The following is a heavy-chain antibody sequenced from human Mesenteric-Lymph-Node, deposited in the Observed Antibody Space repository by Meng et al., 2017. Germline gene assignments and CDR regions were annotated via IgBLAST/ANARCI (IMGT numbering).Heavy chain of an antibody. V-gene: IGHV3-7*01. CDR1: GFTFSSYW. CDR2: IKQDGSEK. CDR3: ARDLQVRGTAAGTQDLDY. J-gene: IGHJ4*02. D-gene: IGHD6-13*01. Sequence: GESLKISCAASGFTFSSYWMSWVRQAPGKGLEWVANIKQDGSEKYYVDSVKGRFTISRDNAKNSLYLQMNSLRAEDTAVYYCARDLQVRGTAAGTQDLDYWGQGTLVTVSS.